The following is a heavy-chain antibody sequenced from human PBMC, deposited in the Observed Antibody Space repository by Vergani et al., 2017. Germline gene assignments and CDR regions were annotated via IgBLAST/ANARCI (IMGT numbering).Heavy chain of an antibody. CDR2: VSTGTKSQ. V-gene: IGHV3-48*01. CDR3: ARDRLWFGELEPYDY. D-gene: IGHD3-10*01. J-gene: IGHJ4*02. Sequence: QLVESGGGWVQPGGSLRLSCVVSGFDFSSYIMNWVRQAPGKGLEWVSFVSTGTKSQSYAESVKGRFTISRDSAKNSLYLQMNSLRAEDTAVYYCARDRLWFGELEPYDYWGQGTLVTVSS. CDR1: GFDFSSYI.